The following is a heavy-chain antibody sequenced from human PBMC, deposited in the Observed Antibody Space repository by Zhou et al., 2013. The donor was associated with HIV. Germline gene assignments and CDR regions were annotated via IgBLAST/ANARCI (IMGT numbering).Heavy chain of an antibody. V-gene: IGHV1-69*04. CDR3: ASQHITIFTVLSGSAFDI. J-gene: IGHJ3*02. Sequence: QVHLVQSGTEVKKPGSSVRVPCKTSGGTFTGYAITWVRQAPGQGLEWMGRIIPILGIPNYAQKFQGRVTISADKSTSTAYMELSSLRSEDTAVYFCASQHITIFTVLSGSAFDIWGQGTMVTVSS. CDR1: GGTFTGYA. CDR2: IIPILGIP. D-gene: IGHD3-3*01.